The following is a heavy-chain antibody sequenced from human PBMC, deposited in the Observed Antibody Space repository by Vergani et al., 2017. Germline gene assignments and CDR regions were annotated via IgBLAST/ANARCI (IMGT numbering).Heavy chain of an antibody. J-gene: IGHJ5*02. CDR3: ARDLRLLYNRFDA. D-gene: IGHD1-14*01. Sequence: QVQLVESGGGVVQLGRSLRLSCAASGFTFNQYGMHWVRQAPGKGLEWVAVRWYDGNNKQYADSVKGRFTISRDNSKSTMYLQMNSLRDEDTGVYYCARDLRLLYNRFDAWGEGTLVADSS. CDR2: RWYDGNNK. CDR1: GFTFNQYG. V-gene: IGHV3-33*01.